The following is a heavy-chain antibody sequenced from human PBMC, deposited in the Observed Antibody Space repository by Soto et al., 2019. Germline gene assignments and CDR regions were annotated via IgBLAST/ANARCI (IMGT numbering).Heavy chain of an antibody. Sequence: QVQLVQSGAEVKKPGSSVKVSCKTSGVSFNNNGIGWVRQAPGHGLEWMGGVSPPVRTSIYARKFQGRISMTTDACTGTVNMELSSLTSEDTAQYYCARVLYYGSGSYSSYGMDVWGQGTTVTVSS. V-gene: IGHV1-69*01. CDR3: ARVLYYGSGSYSSYGMDV. CDR1: GVSFNNNG. CDR2: VSPPVRTS. J-gene: IGHJ6*02. D-gene: IGHD3-10*01.